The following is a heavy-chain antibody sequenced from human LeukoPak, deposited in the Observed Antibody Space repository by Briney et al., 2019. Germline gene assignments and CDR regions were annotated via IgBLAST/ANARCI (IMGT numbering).Heavy chain of an antibody. D-gene: IGHD3-16*01. J-gene: IGHJ4*02. CDR2: ISWNSGSI. CDR1: GFTFDDYA. Sequence: GRSLRLSCAASGFTFDDYAMHWVRQAPGKGLEWVSGISWNSGSIGYADSVKGRFTISRDNAKNSLYLQMNSLRAEDAALYYCAKDARLGEYYFDYWGQGTLVTVSS. V-gene: IGHV3-9*01. CDR3: AKDARLGEYYFDY.